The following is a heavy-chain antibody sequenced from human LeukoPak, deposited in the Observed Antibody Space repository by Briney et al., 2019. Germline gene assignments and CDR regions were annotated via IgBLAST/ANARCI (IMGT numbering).Heavy chain of an antibody. J-gene: IGHJ3*02. CDR1: GYSFTSYW. D-gene: IGHD1-26*01. CDR3: ARHGSLRTIGASDI. V-gene: IGHV5-51*01. Sequence: GESLKISCEGSGYSFTSYWIGWVRQMPGRGLEGMGIIYPGDSDTRYSPPFQGQVNNSADKAIRTAYLQWSSLKASDTAMYYCARHGSLRTIGASDIWGQGTMVTVSS. CDR2: IYPGDSDT.